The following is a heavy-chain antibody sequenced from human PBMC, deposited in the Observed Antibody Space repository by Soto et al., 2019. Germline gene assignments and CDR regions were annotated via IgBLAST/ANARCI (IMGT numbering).Heavy chain of an antibody. CDR1: GVSFSSYA. Sequence: QVQLVESGGGVVQPGRPLTLSCSASGVSFSSYAMHWVRQAPGKRLEWVAVIWYDGVNKYYEDSVKGRFTISRVNSNNTLYVQMNSLKAEDTAVYYCVRDPYLPAAGRLSSLHYWGPGTLVTVSS. J-gene: IGHJ4*02. CDR3: VRDPYLPAAGRLSSLHY. CDR2: IWYDGVNK. V-gene: IGHV3-33*01. D-gene: IGHD2-2*01.